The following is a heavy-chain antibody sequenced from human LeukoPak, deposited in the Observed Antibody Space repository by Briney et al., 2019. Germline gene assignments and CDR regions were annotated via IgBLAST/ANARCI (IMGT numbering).Heavy chain of an antibody. Sequence: SETLSLTCTVSGGSISSYYWSWIRQPPGKGLEWIGYTYYSGSTNYNPSLKSRVTISVDTSKNQFSLKLSSVTAADTAVYYCAREGSSYDYVWGSYRPWAFDIWGQGTMVTVSS. CDR2: TYYSGST. V-gene: IGHV4-59*01. CDR3: AREGSSYDYVWGSYRPWAFDI. CDR1: GGSISSYY. D-gene: IGHD3-16*02. J-gene: IGHJ3*02.